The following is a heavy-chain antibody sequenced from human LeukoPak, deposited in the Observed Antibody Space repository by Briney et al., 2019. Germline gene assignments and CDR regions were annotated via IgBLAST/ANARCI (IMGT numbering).Heavy chain of an antibody. CDR3: ARGLSNYTYDY. D-gene: IGHD4-11*01. CDR1: GGSFSGYY. Sequence: PSETLSLTCAVYGGSFSGYYWSWIRQPPGKGLEWIGEINHSGSTNYNPSLKSRVTISVNTSKNQFSLKLSSVTAADTAVYYCARGLSNYTYDYWGHGTLGTVSS. CDR2: INHSGST. V-gene: IGHV4-34*01. J-gene: IGHJ4*01.